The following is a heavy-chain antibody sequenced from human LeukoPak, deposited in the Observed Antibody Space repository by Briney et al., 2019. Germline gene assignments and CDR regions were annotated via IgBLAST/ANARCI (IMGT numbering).Heavy chain of an antibody. CDR3: ARTYGSGSYSSAFDI. CDR2: IYYSGST. CDR1: GGSISSGGYY. J-gene: IGHJ3*02. V-gene: IGHV4-31*03. Sequence: SETLSLTCTVSGGSISSGGYYWSWIRQHPGKGVERIGYIYYSGSTYYNPSLKSRVTISVDTSKNQFSLKLSSVTAADTAVYYCARTYGSGSYSSAFDIWGQGTMVTVSS. D-gene: IGHD3-10*01.